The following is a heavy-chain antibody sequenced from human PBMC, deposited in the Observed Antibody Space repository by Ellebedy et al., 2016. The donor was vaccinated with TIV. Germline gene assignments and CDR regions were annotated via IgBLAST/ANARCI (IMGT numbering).Heavy chain of an antibody. J-gene: IGHJ4*02. V-gene: IGHV4-34*01. CDR2: ITQSGRT. CDR3: AEGRSGWYYFDY. D-gene: IGHD6-19*01. Sequence: GSLRLSCAVYGGSFSGYYWSWIRQPPGKGLEWIGEITQSGRTNYNPSLKGRVTTSVDTSKNQFSLRLSSVTAADTALYYCAEGRSGWYYFDYWGRGTPVTVSS. CDR1: GGSFSGYY.